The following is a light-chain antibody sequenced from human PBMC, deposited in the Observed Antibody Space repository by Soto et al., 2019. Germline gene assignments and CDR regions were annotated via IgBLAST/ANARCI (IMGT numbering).Light chain of an antibody. CDR1: SSNLGAGYD. V-gene: IGLV1-40*01. Sequence: QSVLTQPPSVSGAPGQRVTISCTGTSSNLGAGYDVHWYQHLPGTAPKLLIYGNSNRPSGVPDRFSGSKSGTSASLAITGLQAEDEADYYCQSYDSSLSGSVFGGGTKVTVL. J-gene: IGLJ3*02. CDR2: GNS. CDR3: QSYDSSLSGSV.